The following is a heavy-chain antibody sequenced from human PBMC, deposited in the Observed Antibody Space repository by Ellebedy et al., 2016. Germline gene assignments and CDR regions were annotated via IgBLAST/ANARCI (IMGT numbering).Heavy chain of an antibody. D-gene: IGHD5-12*01. CDR1: GGSFSGYY. V-gene: IGHV4-34*01. J-gene: IGHJ6*03. CDR2: INHSGST. Sequence: SETLSLTXAVYGGSFSGYYWSWIRQPPGKGLEWIGEINHSGSTNYNPSLKSRVTISVDTSKNQFSLKLSSVTAADTAVYYCARTRRYRRGGGDYYYYYYMDVWGKGTTVTVSS. CDR3: ARTRRYRRGGGDYYYYYYMDV.